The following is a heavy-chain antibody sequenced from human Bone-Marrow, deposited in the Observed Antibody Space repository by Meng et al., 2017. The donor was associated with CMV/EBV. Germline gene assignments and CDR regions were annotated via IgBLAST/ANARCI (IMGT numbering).Heavy chain of an antibody. J-gene: IGHJ6*02. CDR3: ARTGCGGYNCYSQEHDYYGMDV. CDR1: GYSFTYYD. V-gene: IGHV1-8*01. D-gene: IGHD2-21*01. CDR2: INPDSGYT. Sequence: ASVKVSCKTSGYSFTYYDINWVRQAAGHGLEWMGWINPDSGYTGYAQKFQNRATFTRDSSVRTAYMELTTLNSEDTAVYYCARTGCGGYNCYSQEHDYYGMDVWGQGTTVTVSS.